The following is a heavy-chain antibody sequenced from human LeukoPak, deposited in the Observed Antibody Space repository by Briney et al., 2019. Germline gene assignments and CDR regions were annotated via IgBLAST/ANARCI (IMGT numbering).Heavy chain of an antibody. CDR3: TRSTNLEAFDI. J-gene: IGHJ3*02. Sequence: SETLSLTCTVSGGSVSSGTYYWSWIRQPPGKGLEWIGYIYYSGSTSYNPSLKSRVTVSVDTSKNQCSLKLNSVTTADTAVYYCTRSTNLEAFDIWGQGTMVTVSS. CDR1: GGSVSSGTYY. D-gene: IGHD2-8*01. V-gene: IGHV4-61*01. CDR2: IYYSGST.